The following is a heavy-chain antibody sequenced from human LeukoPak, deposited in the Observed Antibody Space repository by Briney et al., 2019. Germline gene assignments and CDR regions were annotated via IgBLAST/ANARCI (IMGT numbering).Heavy chain of an antibody. D-gene: IGHD4-17*01. CDR1: GFTFSSYW. CDR2: IKQDGSEK. Sequence: PGGSLRLSCAASGFTFSSYWMSWVRQAPGKGLEWVANIKQDGSEKYYVDSVKGRFTISRNNAKNSLYLQMNSLRAEDTAVYYCAGNSPPAYGDGEDFDYWGQGTLVTVSS. V-gene: IGHV3-7*01. CDR3: AGNSPPAYGDGEDFDY. J-gene: IGHJ4*02.